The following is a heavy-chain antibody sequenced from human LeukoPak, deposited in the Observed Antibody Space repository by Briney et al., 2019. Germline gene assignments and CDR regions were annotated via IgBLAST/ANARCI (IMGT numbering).Heavy chain of an antibody. V-gene: IGHV3-30*03. CDR3: ATIVVVVAATDAFDI. D-gene: IGHD2-15*01. CDR2: ISYDGSNK. Sequence: GGSLGLSCAASGFTFSSYSMNWVRQAPGKGLEWVAVISYDGSNKYYADSVKGRFTISRDNSKNTLYLQMNSLRAEDTAVYYCATIVVVVAATDAFDIWGQGTMVTVSS. CDR1: GFTFSSYS. J-gene: IGHJ3*02.